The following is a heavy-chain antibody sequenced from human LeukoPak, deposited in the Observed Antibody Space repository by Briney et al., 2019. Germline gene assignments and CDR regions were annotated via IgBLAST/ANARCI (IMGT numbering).Heavy chain of an antibody. D-gene: IGHD6-19*01. CDR3: ARVLRIFDRVTVAGSKFDP. J-gene: IGHJ5*02. Sequence: SATLSLTCTVSGSSISSSSYYWGWIRQPPGKGLEWIGSIYYSGSTYYNPSLKSRVTISVDTSKNQFSLKLSSVTAADTAVYYCARVLRIFDRVTVAGSKFDPWGQGTLVTVSS. CDR1: GSSISSSSYY. V-gene: IGHV4-39*01. CDR2: IYYSGST.